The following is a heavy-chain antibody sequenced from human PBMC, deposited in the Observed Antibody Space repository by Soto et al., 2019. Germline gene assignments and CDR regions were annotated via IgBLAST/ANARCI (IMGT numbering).Heavy chain of an antibody. Sequence: PSETLSLTCTVSGGSISSSSYHWGWIRQPPGKGLEWIGSIHYSGNTYYNPSLKSRVSMSVDTSKNQFSLNLSSVTAADTAVYYCARRIVATETFDYWGQGTLVTVSS. D-gene: IGHD5-12*01. J-gene: IGHJ4*02. CDR1: GGSISSSSYH. CDR2: IHYSGNT. CDR3: ARRIVATETFDY. V-gene: IGHV4-39*01.